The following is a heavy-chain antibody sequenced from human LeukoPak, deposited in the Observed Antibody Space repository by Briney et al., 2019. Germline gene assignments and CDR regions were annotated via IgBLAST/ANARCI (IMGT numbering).Heavy chain of an antibody. CDR3: ARHPLISSWSLRGFDP. V-gene: IGHV5-51*01. J-gene: IGHJ5*02. CDR1: GYSFTSYW. D-gene: IGHD6-13*01. CDR2: IYPGDSDT. Sequence: GESLKISCKGSGYSFTSYWIGWVRQMPGKGLEWMGIIYPGDSDTRYSPSSQGQVTISADKSISTAYLQWSSLKASDTAMYYCARHPLISSWSLRGFDPWGQGTLVTVSS.